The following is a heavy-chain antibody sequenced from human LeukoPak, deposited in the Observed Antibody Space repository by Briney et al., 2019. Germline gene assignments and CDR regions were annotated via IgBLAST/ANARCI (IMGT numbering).Heavy chain of an antibody. Sequence: SETLSLTYTVSGGSISSRSYYWGWIRQPPGKGLEWIANIYYSGDTYYNPSLKSRVTISVDTSKNQFSLKLSSVAAADTAVYYCARDRSRWDLLPFDSWGQGTLVTVSS. V-gene: IGHV4-39*07. CDR3: ARDRSRWDLLPFDS. CDR2: IYYSGDT. D-gene: IGHD1-26*01. J-gene: IGHJ4*02. CDR1: GGSISSRSYY.